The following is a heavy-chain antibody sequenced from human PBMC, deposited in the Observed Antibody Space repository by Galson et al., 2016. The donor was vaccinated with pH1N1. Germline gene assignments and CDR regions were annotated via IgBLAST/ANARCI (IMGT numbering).Heavy chain of an antibody. CDR2: ISSTGTRM. CDR3: VRDDYESWSGYDAFDI. Sequence: SLRLSCAASTFTLSRHGMNWVRQAPGKGLEWISYISSTGTRMFYADSVKGRFTISRDNAKNSLYLQMNSLRAEDTAVYYCVRDDYESWSGYDAFDIWGQGTMVTVSS. J-gene: IGHJ3*02. CDR1: TFTLSRHG. V-gene: IGHV3-48*03. D-gene: IGHD3-3*01.